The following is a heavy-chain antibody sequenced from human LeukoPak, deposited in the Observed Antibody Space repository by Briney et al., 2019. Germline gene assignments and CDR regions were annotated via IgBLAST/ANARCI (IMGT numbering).Heavy chain of an antibody. V-gene: IGHV4-34*01. J-gene: IGHJ4*02. CDR2: INHSGST. CDR3: ARGGRAAAFDY. CDR1: GGSISNYY. D-gene: IGHD2-15*01. Sequence: SETLSLTCTVSGGSISNYYWSWIRQPPGKGLEWIGEINHSGSTNYNPSLKSRVTISVDTSKNQFSLKLSSVTAADTAVYYCARGGRAAAFDYWGQGTLVTVSS.